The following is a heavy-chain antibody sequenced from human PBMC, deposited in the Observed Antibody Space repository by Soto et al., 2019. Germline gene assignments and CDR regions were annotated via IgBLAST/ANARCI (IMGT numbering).Heavy chain of an antibody. CDR3: ATLSLGLVTDDAFDN. J-gene: IGHJ3*02. CDR2: IIPIFGTA. CDR1: GGTFSSYA. D-gene: IGHD3-3*02. V-gene: IGHV1-69*06. Sequence: QVQLVQSGAEVKKPGSSVKVSCKASGGTFSSYAISWVRQAPGQGLEWMGGIIPIFGTANYAQKFQGRVTITADRSTSTAYMELNSLRSEDTAVYYCATLSLGLVTDDAFDNWGQGTMVTVSS.